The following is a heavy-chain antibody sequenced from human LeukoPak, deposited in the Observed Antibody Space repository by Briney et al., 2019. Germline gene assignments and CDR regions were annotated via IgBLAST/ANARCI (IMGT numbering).Heavy chain of an antibody. CDR1: GFTFSSYA. CDR2: ISGSGGST. CDR3: ARGGRYYDQGPRSDY. J-gene: IGHJ4*02. D-gene: IGHD3-22*01. Sequence: GGSLRLSCAASGFTFSSYAMSWVRQAPGKGLEWVSAISGSGGSTYYADSVKGRFTISRDNSKNTLYLQMNSLRAEDTAVYYCARGGRYYDQGPRSDYWGQGTLVTVSS. V-gene: IGHV3-23*01.